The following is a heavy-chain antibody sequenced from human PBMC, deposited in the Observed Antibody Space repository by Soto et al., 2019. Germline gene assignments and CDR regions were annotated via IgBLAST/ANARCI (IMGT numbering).Heavy chain of an antibody. V-gene: IGHV3-21*01. D-gene: IGHD1-26*01. CDR2: ISSSSSYI. CDR3: ARAVYSGSRHDAFDI. Sequence: PGGSLRLSCAASGFTFSSYSMNWVRQAPGKGLEWVSSISSSSSYIYYADSVKGRFTISRDNAKNSLYLQMNSLRAEDTAVYYCARAVYSGSRHDAFDIWGQGTMVTVSS. J-gene: IGHJ3*02. CDR1: GFTFSSYS.